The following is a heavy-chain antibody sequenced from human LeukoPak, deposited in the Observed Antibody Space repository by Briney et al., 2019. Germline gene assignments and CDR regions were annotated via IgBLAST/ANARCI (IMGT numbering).Heavy chain of an antibody. J-gene: IGHJ4*02. CDR2: IEGDGSGT. CDR1: GFTFRRFA. D-gene: IGHD6-13*01. CDR3: AKDEGRLIANWYRQY. Sequence: PGGSLRLSCGASGFTFRRFAMTWVRQTPGRGLEWVSTIEGDGSGTYFADSVKGRFAISRDNSKNTLYLQLNSLTAEDTAMYYCAKDEGRLIANWYRQYWGQGTPVTVSS. V-gene: IGHV3-23*01.